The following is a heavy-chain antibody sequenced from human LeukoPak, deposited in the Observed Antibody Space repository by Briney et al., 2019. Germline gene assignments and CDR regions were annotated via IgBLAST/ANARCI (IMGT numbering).Heavy chain of an antibody. CDR2: ISAYNGNA. Sequence: ASVKVSCKASGYTFTTYSIIWVRQAPGQGLEWMGWISAYNGNAKYAQRVQGRVTMATDTSTSTAYMELRSLRSDDTAVYFCARGPRLYSSSWYVPDFWGQGTLVTVSS. V-gene: IGHV1-18*01. D-gene: IGHD6-13*01. J-gene: IGHJ4*02. CDR3: ARGPRLYSSSWYVPDF. CDR1: GYTFTTYS.